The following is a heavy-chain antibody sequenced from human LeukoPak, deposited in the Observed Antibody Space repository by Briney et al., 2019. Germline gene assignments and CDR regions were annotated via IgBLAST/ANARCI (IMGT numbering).Heavy chain of an antibody. CDR1: GVSFSGYY. V-gene: IGHV4-34*01. Sequence: SETLSLTCAVYGVSFSGYYWSWIRQPPGKGLEWIGEINHSGSTNYNPSLKSRVTISVDTSKNQFSLKLSSVTAADTAVYYCARAAYCSSTSCYGVDYWGQGTLVTVSS. D-gene: IGHD2-2*01. J-gene: IGHJ4*02. CDR3: ARAAYCSSTSCYGVDY. CDR2: INHSGST.